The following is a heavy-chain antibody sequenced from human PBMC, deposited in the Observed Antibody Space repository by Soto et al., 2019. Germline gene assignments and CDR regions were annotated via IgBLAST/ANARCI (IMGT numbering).Heavy chain of an antibody. V-gene: IGHV1-58*01. D-gene: IGHD3-22*01. J-gene: IGHJ4*02. CDR2: IVVGSGNT. CDR3: AAEISSDYYDSSGYPY. CDR1: GFTFTSSA. Sequence: GASVKVSCKASGFTFTSSAVQWVRQARGQRLEWIGWIVVGSGNTNYAQKFQERVTITRDMSTSTAYMELSSLRSEDTAVYYCAAEISSDYYDSSGYPYWGQGTLVTVSS.